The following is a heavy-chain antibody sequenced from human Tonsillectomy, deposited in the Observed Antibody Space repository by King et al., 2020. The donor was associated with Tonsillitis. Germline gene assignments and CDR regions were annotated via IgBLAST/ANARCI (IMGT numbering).Heavy chain of an antibody. J-gene: IGHJ5*02. CDR3: ARVVVVVAASHNWFDP. D-gene: IGHD2-15*01. CDR2: IYYSGST. V-gene: IGHV4-39*01. CDR1: GGSISSSSYY. Sequence: QLQESGPGLVKPSETLSLTCTVSGGSISSSSYYWGWIRQPPGKGLEWIGSIYYSGSTYYNPSLKSRVTISVDTSKNQFSLKLSSVTAADTAVYYCARVVVVVAASHNWFDPWGQGTLVTVSS.